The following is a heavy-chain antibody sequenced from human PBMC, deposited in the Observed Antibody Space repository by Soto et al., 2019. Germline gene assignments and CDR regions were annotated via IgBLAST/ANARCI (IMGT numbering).Heavy chain of an antibody. Sequence: ASVKGSCKASGYTFTSYDSNWGRQATGQGREWMGWMNPNSGNTGYAQKFQGRVTMTRNTSISTAYMELSSLRSEDTAVYYCAADLIRRDGYNPPREYWGQGTLVTVSS. J-gene: IGHJ4*02. V-gene: IGHV1-8*01. D-gene: IGHD5-12*01. CDR2: MNPNSGNT. CDR3: AADLIRRDGYNPPREY. CDR1: GYTFTSYD.